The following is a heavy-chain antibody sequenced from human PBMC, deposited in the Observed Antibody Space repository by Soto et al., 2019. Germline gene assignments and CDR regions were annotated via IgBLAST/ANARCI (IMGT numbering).Heavy chain of an antibody. CDR2: ISGSGATT. D-gene: IGHD2-8*01. J-gene: IGHJ3*02. CDR3: AKDRVGGVPDAFDI. Sequence: PGGSLRLSCAASGFTSTNYVMNWVRQAPGKGLEWASSISGSGATTFYADSVKGRFIISRDNSKNTLYLQMNSLRAEDTALYYCAKDRVGGVPDAFDIWGQGTMVTVSS. CDR1: GFTSTNYV. V-gene: IGHV3-23*01.